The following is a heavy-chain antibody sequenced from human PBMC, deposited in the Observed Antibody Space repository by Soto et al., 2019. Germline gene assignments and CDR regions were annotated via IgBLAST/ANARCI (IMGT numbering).Heavy chain of an antibody. D-gene: IGHD5-12*01. CDR1: GYDFARTW. V-gene: IGHV5-51*01. Sequence: GASLKISCKASGYDFARTWIGWGRQLPGKGLGWLGISYPGDSETRYSQSFGGHVTFSVAMSITTDYLQRSSLTTSDIAIYYCARLVGAYDSYFDHWGQGTRVTVSS. J-gene: IGHJ4*02. CDR3: ARLVGAYDSYFDH. CDR2: SYPGDSET.